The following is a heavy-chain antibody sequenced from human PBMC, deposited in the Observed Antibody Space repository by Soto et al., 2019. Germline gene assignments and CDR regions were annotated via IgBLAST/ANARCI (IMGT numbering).Heavy chain of an antibody. CDR3: AKDLFLSSSWYEIDY. J-gene: IGHJ4*02. V-gene: IGHV3-30*18. Sequence: GGSLRLSCAASGFTFSSYGMHWVRQAPGKGLEWVAVISYDGSNKYYADSVKGRFTISRDNSKNTLYLQMNSLRAEDTAVYYCAKDLFLSSSWYEIDYWGQGTLVTVSS. CDR1: GFTFSSYG. D-gene: IGHD6-13*01. CDR2: ISYDGSNK.